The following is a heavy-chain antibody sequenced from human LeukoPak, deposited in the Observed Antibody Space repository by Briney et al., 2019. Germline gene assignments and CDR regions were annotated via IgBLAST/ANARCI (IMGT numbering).Heavy chain of an antibody. CDR1: GFTFSRDW. CDR2: ISDDGSIT. Sequence: GGPLTLLCAASGFTFSRDWMHWVRHAPGKGLVWVSRISDDGSITTYADSVQGRFTISRDNAKSTVFLQMNSLRVEDTAVYFCVRRYYEYNVYDRHFDFWGQGSLVTVSS. V-gene: IGHV3-74*03. J-gene: IGHJ4*02. D-gene: IGHD5/OR15-5a*01. CDR3: VRRYYEYNVYDRHFDF.